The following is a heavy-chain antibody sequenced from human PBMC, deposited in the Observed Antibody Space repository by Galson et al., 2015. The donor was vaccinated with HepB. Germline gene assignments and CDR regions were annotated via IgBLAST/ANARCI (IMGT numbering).Heavy chain of an antibody. CDR2: IDPSYTST. Sequence: QSGAAVKKPGESLRISCKGSGYTFTTFWISWVRQMPGKGLEWMERIDPSYTSTASSPSFQGHVTITADKSITTAYLQWSSLKASDTAMYYCASRQYYYWSGTYYNVSDYWGQGTLVTVSS. D-gene: IGHD3-10*01. J-gene: IGHJ4*02. CDR1: GYTFTTFW. V-gene: IGHV5-10-1*01. CDR3: ASRQYYYWSGTYYNVSDY.